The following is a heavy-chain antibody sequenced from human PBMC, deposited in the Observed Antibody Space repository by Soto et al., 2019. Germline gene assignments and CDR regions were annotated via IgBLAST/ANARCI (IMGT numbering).Heavy chain of an antibody. D-gene: IGHD2-8*01. V-gene: IGHV3-9*01. CDR1: GFNFDDYA. CDR2: ISWESGSI. Sequence: GGSLRLSCAASGFNFDDYAMHWVRQIPGKGLEWVSGISWESGSIGYADSVKGRFSISRDNAKNSLYLQMNSLRAEDTSMYYCATDPFDGVASEWFDLWGEGT. CDR3: ATDPFDGVASEWFDL. J-gene: IGHJ5*02.